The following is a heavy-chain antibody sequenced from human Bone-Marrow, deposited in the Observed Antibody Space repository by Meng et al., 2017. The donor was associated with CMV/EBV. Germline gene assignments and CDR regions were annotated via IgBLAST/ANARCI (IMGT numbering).Heavy chain of an antibody. Sequence: GESLKISCKGSGYSFTSYWIGWVRQMPGKGLEWMGIIYPGDSDTRYSPSFQGQVTISADKSISTAYMELSRLRSDDTAVYYCARGYCSSTSCYRASYAFDIWGQGTMVTVSS. CDR2: IYPGDSDT. CDR1: GYSFTSYW. CDR3: ARGYCSSTSCYRASYAFDI. J-gene: IGHJ3*02. V-gene: IGHV5-51*01. D-gene: IGHD2-2*01.